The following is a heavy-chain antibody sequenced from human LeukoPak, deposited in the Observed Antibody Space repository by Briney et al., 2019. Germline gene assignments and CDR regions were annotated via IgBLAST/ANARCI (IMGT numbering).Heavy chain of an antibody. J-gene: IGHJ4*02. CDR1: GFTFSGYS. CDR3: ARSDLRFLELLDY. V-gene: IGHV3-48*02. CDR2: ISSSSNKI. Sequence: PGGSLRLSCAASGFTFSGYSMNWVRQAPGKGLEWASYISSSSNKIYYADSVKGRFITSRDNAKNSLYLQMNSLRDEDTAVYYCARSDLRFLELLDYWGQGTLVTVSS. D-gene: IGHD3-3*01.